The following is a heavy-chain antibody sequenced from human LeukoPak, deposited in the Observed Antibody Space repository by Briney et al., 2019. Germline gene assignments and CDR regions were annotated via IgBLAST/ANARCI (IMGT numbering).Heavy chain of an antibody. Sequence: GGSLRLSCAASGFTFSNYGMHWVRQAPGKGLEWVAIIWFDGSYKYYADSAKGRFTISRDNSKNTLYLQMNSLRAEDTAVYYCARGEYYDSSGYSQYFQHWGQGTLVTVSS. J-gene: IGHJ1*01. CDR1: GFTFSNYG. D-gene: IGHD3-22*01. V-gene: IGHV3-33*01. CDR2: IWFDGSYK. CDR3: ARGEYYDSSGYSQYFQH.